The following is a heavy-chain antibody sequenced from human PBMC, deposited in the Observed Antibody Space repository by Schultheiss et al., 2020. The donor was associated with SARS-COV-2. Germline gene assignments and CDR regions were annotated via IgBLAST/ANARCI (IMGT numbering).Heavy chain of an antibody. Sequence: ASVKVSCKASGYTFTGYYMHWVRQAPGQGLEWMGRINPNSGGTNYAQKFQGRVTMTRDTSISIAYMEVSRLRSDDTAVYYCAATVESSSGYYGMDVWGQGTTVTVSS. J-gene: IGHJ6*02. D-gene: IGHD6-6*01. V-gene: IGHV1-2*06. CDR2: INPNSGGT. CDR1: GYTFTGYY. CDR3: AATVESSSGYYGMDV.